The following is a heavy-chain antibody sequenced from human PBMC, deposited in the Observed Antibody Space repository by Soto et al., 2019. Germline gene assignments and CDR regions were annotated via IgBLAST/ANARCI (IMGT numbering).Heavy chain of an antibody. J-gene: IGHJ4*02. CDR3: ARGPSGDKVDS. D-gene: IGHD7-27*01. Sequence: QVQLQESGPGLVKPSQTLSLTCTVSGGSISTVDYWWSWIRQSPDMGLEWIGHIYDGGRTYNNPSLASRVTMSVDTSKSQLSLTLSSVSAADTAVYYCARGPSGDKVDSWVQGTLVTVSS. CDR1: GGSISTVDYW. V-gene: IGHV4-30-4*01. CDR2: IYDGGRT.